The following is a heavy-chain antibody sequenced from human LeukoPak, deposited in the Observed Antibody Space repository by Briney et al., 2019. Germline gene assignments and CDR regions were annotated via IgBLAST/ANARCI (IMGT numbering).Heavy chain of an antibody. Sequence: GGSRRLSCVASGFTFTRNCMHWVRQAPGKGLEWVAAIPHDGSNALYADSVKGRFSISRDDSKNTQYLQMNSLRIEDSAMYYCATGSHYYYDSWGQGTLVTVSS. CDR3: ATGSHYYYDS. D-gene: IGHD3-10*01. J-gene: IGHJ4*02. V-gene: IGHV3-30*05. CDR1: GFTFTRNC. CDR2: IPHDGSNA.